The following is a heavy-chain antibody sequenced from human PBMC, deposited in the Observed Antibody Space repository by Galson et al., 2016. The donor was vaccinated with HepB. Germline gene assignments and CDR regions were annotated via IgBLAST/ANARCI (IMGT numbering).Heavy chain of an antibody. J-gene: IGHJ4*02. CDR3: ARDYGDYGGYREGYTPGY. CDR2: ISASSTST. CDR1: GFIFSDYY. D-gene: IGHD4-17*01. V-gene: IGHV3-11*06. Sequence: SLRLSCAASGFIFSDYYMSWIRQAPGTGLEWVSYISASSTSTTYADSVKDRFIISRDNAKNSVYLEMNSLRAEDTAVYYCARDYGDYGGYREGYTPGYWGQGTLVTVSS.